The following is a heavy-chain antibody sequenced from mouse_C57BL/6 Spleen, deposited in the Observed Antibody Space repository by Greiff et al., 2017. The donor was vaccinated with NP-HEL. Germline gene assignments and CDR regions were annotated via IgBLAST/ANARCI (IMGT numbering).Heavy chain of an antibody. Sequence: VQLHQPGAELAKPGASVKVSCKASGYTFTSYGMHWVKQRPGQGLEWIGRIYPCDSDTNYNQKFKGKATLTADKSSSTAYMQLRSLTSEDSEVYSCANGGSSDDFFAYWGQGTLVTVSA. D-gene: IGHD3-2*02. CDR1: GYTFTSYG. CDR2: IYPCDSDT. J-gene: IGHJ3*01. CDR3: ANGGSSDDFFAY. V-gene: IGHV1-74*01.